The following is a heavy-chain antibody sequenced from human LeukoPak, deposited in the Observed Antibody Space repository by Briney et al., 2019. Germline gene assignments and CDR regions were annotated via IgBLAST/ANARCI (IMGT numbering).Heavy chain of an antibody. V-gene: IGHV3-9*03. J-gene: IGHJ4*02. D-gene: IGHD1-26*01. CDR2: ISWNSGSI. CDR3: AKDHSGSYDYFDY. CDR1: GFTFDDYA. Sequence: QPGGSLRLSCAASGFTFDDYAVHWVRQAPGKGLEWVSGISWNSGSIGYADSVKGRFTISRDNAKNSLYLQMNSLRAEDMALYYCAKDHSGSYDYFDYWGQGTLVTVSS.